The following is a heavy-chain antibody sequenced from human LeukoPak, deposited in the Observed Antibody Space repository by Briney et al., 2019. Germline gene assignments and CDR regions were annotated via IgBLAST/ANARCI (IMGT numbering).Heavy chain of an antibody. CDR1: GFTFSSYA. D-gene: IGHD2-15*01. Sequence: PGRSLRLSCAASGFTFSSYAMHWVRQAPGKGLEWVAVISYDGSNKFYADSVKGRFTISRDNSKNTLYLQMNSLGAEDTAVYYCAKGHRYCTSGNCNSAVDYWGQGTLVTVSS. CDR3: AKGHRYCTSGNCNSAVDY. CDR2: ISYDGSNK. J-gene: IGHJ4*02. V-gene: IGHV3-30-3*01.